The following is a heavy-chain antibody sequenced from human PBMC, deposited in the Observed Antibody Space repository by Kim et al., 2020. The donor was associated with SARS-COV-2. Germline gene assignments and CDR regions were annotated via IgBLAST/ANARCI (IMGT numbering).Heavy chain of an antibody. J-gene: IGHJ4*02. D-gene: IGHD2-8*02. CDR3: ARETGEVGYFDY. V-gene: IGHV1-69*04. CDR1: GGTFSSYA. CDR2: IIPILGIA. Sequence: SVKVSCKASGGTFSSYAISWVRQAPGQGLEWMGRIIPILGIANYAQKFQGRVTITADKSTSTAYMELSSLRSEDTAVYYCARETGEVGYFDYWGQGTLVTVSS.